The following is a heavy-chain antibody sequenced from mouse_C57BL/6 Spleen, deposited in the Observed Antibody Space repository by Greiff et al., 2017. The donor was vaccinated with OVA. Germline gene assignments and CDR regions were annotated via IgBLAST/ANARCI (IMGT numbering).Heavy chain of an antibody. V-gene: IGHV7-3*01. CDR2: IRNKANGYTT. J-gene: IGHJ2*01. CDR1: GFTFTDYY. Sequence: EVKLVESGGGLVQPGGSLSLSCAASGFTFTDYYMSWVRQPPGKALEWLGFIRNKANGYTTEYSVTVKGRFTISRDNSQSILYLQMNALRAEDSATYYCARGGYGSFDYWGQGTTLTVSS. CDR3: ARGGYGSFDY. D-gene: IGHD1-1*01.